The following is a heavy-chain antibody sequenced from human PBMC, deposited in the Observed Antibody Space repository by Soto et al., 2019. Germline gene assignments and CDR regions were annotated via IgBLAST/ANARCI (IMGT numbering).Heavy chain of an antibody. CDR3: ARVSEVGDYFDY. CDR1: GYTFTSYD. Sequence: QVQLVQSGAEVKKPGASVKVSCKASGYTFTSYDMHWVRQAPGRGLEWMGIINASGGSTSYAPKFQGRVTMTRDTSTSTVYMELSSLRSEDTAVYYCARVSEVGDYFDYWGQGTLVTVSS. J-gene: IGHJ4*02. V-gene: IGHV1-46*01. CDR2: INASGGST. D-gene: IGHD3-16*01.